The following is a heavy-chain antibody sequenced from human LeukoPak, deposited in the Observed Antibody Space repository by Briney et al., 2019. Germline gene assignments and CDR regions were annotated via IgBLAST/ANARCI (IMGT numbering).Heavy chain of an antibody. CDR2: IKQDGSEK. J-gene: IGHJ4*02. V-gene: IGHV3-7*03. D-gene: IGHD3-9*01. Sequence: GGSLRLSCAASGFTFSSYWMSWVRQAPGKGLEWVANIKQDGSEKYYVDSVKGRFTISRDNAKNSLYLQMNSLRAEDTALYYCARDLRYFDWLRGNYFDYWGQGTLVTVSS. CDR1: GFTFSSYW. CDR3: ARDLRYFDWLRGNYFDY.